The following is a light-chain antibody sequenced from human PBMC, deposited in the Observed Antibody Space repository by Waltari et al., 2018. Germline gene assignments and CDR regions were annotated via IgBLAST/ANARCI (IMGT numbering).Light chain of an antibody. Sequence: QSALTQSASVSGSPGQSITISCTGISSDVGSYNLVSWYQPHPGKAPKPMIYEGSERPLAVSNLFSGSKSGNTASLTISGLQAEDEADYYCCSYAGSSTPNWVFGGGTKLTVL. CDR3: CSYAGSSTPNWV. CDR2: EGS. V-gene: IGLV2-23*01. J-gene: IGLJ3*02. CDR1: SSDVGSYNL.